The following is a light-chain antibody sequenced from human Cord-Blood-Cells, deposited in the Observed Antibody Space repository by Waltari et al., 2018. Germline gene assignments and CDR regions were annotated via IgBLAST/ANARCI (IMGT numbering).Light chain of an antibody. V-gene: IGLV2-23*01. Sequence: QSALTQPASVSGSPGQSLTISCTGTSSAVGSYNLVSWYQQHPGKAPKLMMYEGSKRPSGVSNRFSGSKSGNTASLTISGLQAEDEADYYCCSYAGSSTLVFGGGTKLTVL. CDR2: EGS. J-gene: IGLJ2*01. CDR1: SSAVGSYNL. CDR3: CSYAGSSTLV.